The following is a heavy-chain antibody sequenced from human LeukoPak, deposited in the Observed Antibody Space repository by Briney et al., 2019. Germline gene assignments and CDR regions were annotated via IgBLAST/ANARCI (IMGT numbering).Heavy chain of an antibody. J-gene: IGHJ4*02. Sequence: PGGSLRLSCVVSGFRFNTYWMSWVRQAPGKGLEWVANIKQDGSDKSYVDSVKGRFTISRDNAKNSVYLQMNSLRAEDTAVYYCARGPRYYYDSSSYSYFDYWGQGTLVTVSS. CDR2: IKQDGSDK. CDR3: ARGPRYYYDSSSYSYFDY. V-gene: IGHV3-7*01. CDR1: GFRFNTYW. D-gene: IGHD3-22*01.